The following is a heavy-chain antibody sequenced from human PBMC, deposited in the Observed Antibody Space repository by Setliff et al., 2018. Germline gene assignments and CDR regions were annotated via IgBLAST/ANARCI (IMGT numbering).Heavy chain of an antibody. Sequence: SETLSLTCGFSGGSGSFSGYYWSWIRQPPGKGLEWIGEISPVGSTNCNPSLRSRVTMSVDTSKNRFSLNLTSVTAADTAVYFCATSGFCSAGSCYSFDDWGQGALVTVSS. V-gene: IGHV4-34*01. J-gene: IGHJ4*02. D-gene: IGHD2-15*01. CDR1: GGSGSFSGYY. CDR3: ATSGFCSAGSCYSFDD. CDR2: ISPVGST.